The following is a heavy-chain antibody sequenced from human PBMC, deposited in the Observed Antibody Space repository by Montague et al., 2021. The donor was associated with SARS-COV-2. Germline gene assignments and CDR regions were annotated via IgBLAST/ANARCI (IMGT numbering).Heavy chain of an antibody. J-gene: IGHJ6*02. Sequence: SETLSLTCTVSGGSISSSSYYWGWIRQPPGKGLEWIGYIYYSGSTYYKPSLKSRVTISVDTSKNQFSLKLSSVTAADTAVYYCARQPTRGITIFGVVTDYGMDVWGQGTTVTVSS. D-gene: IGHD3-3*01. CDR2: IYYSGST. V-gene: IGHV4-39*01. CDR1: GGSISSSSYY. CDR3: ARQPTRGITIFGVVTDYGMDV.